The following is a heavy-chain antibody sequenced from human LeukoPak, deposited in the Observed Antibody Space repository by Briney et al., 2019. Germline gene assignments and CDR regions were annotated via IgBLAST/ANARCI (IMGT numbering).Heavy chain of an antibody. J-gene: IGHJ3*02. CDR3: ARVYDFWSGPNAFDI. CDR1: GGSISSYY. D-gene: IGHD3-3*01. CDR2: IYTSGST. V-gene: IGHV4-4*07. Sequence: SETLSLTCTVSGGSISSYYWSWIRQPAGKGLEWIGRIYTSGSTNYNPSLKSRVTMSVDTSKNQFSLKLSSVTAADTAVYYCARVYDFWSGPNAFDICGQGTMVTVPS.